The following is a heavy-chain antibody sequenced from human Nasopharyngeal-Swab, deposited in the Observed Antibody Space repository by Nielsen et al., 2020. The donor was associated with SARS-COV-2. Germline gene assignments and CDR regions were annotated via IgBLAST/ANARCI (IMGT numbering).Heavy chain of an antibody. CDR3: AKDIARGGYYVDY. CDR2: INSDGSTT. Sequence: VRQAPGKGLVWVSRINSDGSTTNYADSVKGRFTISRDNSKNTLYLQMNSLRAEDTAVYYCAKDIARGGYYVDYWGQGTLVTVS. J-gene: IGHJ4*02. V-gene: IGHV3-74*01. D-gene: IGHD3-3*01.